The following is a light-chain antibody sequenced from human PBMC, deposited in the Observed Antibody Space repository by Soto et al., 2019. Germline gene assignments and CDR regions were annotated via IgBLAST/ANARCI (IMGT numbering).Light chain of an antibody. J-gene: IGLJ1*01. CDR2: EVS. V-gene: IGLV2-14*01. CDR3: ASYLTTSPLEV. Sequence: QSVLTQPASVSGSPGQSITISCTGTSSDVGNYKYVSWYQQHPGKAPKLMIYEVSNRPSGGSNRFSGSKSGNSASLTISGLQAADEADYYCASYLTTSPLEVFGTGTKFTVL. CDR1: SSDVGNYKY.